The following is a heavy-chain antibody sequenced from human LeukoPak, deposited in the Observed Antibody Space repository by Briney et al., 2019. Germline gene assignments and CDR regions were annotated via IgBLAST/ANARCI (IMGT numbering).Heavy chain of an antibody. J-gene: IGHJ4*02. CDR1: GGTFSSYA. D-gene: IGHD6-13*01. V-gene: IGHV1-69*04. CDR2: ITPILGIA. Sequence: ASVKVSCKASGGTFSSYAISWVRQAPGQGLEWMGRITPILGIANYAQKFQGGVTITADKSTSTAYMELSSLRSEDTAVYYCATSWGIAAAGFDYWGQGTLVTVSS. CDR3: ATSWGIAAAGFDY.